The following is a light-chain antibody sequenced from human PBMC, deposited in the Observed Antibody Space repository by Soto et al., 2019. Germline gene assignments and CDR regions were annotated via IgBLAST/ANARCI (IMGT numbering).Light chain of an antibody. J-gene: IGKJ4*01. CDR2: GAS. CDR3: QQYDNYPLT. Sequence: IQLTQSPSSLAASVGDSVTITCGASQGISTYLGWYQQRPGKAPKLLIYGASTLQRGVSSRFSGSGAGTKFTLTIASLQPDDFATYYCQQYDNYPLTFGGGTKVDIK. V-gene: IGKV1-9*01. CDR1: QGISTY.